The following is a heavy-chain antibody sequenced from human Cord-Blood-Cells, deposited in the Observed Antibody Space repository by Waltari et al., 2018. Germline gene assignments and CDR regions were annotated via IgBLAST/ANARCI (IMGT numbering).Heavy chain of an antibody. J-gene: IGHJ3*02. D-gene: IGHD1-7*01. Sequence: QVQLVQSGAEVKKPGASVKVSCKASGYTFTGYYMHWVRQAPGQGLEWMGWINTNSGGTNDAQKFQGRVTMTRDTSISKAYMELSRLRSDDTAVYYCARMGNWNYAFDIWGQGTMVTVSS. V-gene: IGHV1-2*02. CDR1: GYTFTGYY. CDR2: INTNSGGT. CDR3: ARMGNWNYAFDI.